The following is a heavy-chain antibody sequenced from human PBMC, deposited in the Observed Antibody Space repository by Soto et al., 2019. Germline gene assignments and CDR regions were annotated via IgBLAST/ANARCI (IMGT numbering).Heavy chain of an antibody. Sequence: QLQLQESGPGLVKPSETLSLTCTVSGGSISSSSYYWGWIRQPPGKGLEWIGSIYYSGSTYYNPSRKSRVTISVDTSKNQFSLKLSSVTAADTAVYYCARHNSYYDILTGLYYFDYWGQGTLVTVSS. CDR3: ARHNSYYDILTGLYYFDY. CDR1: GGSISSSSYY. J-gene: IGHJ4*02. D-gene: IGHD3-9*01. V-gene: IGHV4-39*01. CDR2: IYYSGST.